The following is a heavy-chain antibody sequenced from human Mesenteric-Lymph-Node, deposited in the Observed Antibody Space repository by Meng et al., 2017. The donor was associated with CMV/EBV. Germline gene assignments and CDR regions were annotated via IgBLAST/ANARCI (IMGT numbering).Heavy chain of an antibody. J-gene: IGHJ4*02. CDR1: GFTFSSHG. Sequence: GESLKISCAATGFTFSSHGMHWVRQAPGKGLEWVAFIQYDESEKYYADSVRGRFTISRDNSKSTLYLQMNSLKAEDTALYYCAKDQVGGGYNILYYFDYWGQGTLVTVSS. CDR3: AKDQVGGGYNILYYFDY. D-gene: IGHD5-24*01. V-gene: IGHV3-30*02. CDR2: IQYDESEK.